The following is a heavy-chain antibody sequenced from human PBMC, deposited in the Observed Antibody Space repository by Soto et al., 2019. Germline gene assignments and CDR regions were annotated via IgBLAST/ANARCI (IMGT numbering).Heavy chain of an antibody. V-gene: IGHV2-5*02. CDR1: GFSLTTSGVG. CDR2: IYWDDDK. J-gene: IGHJ4*02. D-gene: IGHD3-3*01. CDR3: AHRVLHTVFGLVTTTAIDFDF. Sequence: QITLNESGPTQVKPRQTLTLTCTFSGFSLTTSGVGVGWIRQSPGKAPEWLALIYWDDDKRYSPSLKSRLTITKDTSKNQVVLTMADLDPADTATYYCAHRVLHTVFGLVTTTAIDFDFWGQGTPVAVSS.